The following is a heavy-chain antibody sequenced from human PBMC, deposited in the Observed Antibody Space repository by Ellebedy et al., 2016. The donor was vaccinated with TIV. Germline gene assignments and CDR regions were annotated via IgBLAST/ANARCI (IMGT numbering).Heavy chain of an antibody. Sequence: GESLKISCAASGFSFRNYWMGWVRQAPGKGLEWVANIYQDGSDKYYVDSVKGRFPISRDNAKNSLYLKLNSLRVEETALYYCARRGSYGDYSVQVNNWFDRWGQGTLVTV. J-gene: IGHJ5*02. CDR1: GFSFRNYW. CDR2: IYQDGSDK. CDR3: ARRGSYGDYSVQVNNWFDR. V-gene: IGHV3-7*01. D-gene: IGHD4-17*01.